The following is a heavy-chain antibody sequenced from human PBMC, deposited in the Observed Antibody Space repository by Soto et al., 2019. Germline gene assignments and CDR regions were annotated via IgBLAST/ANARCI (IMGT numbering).Heavy chain of an antibody. CDR1: GFTFRIYA. D-gene: IGHD3-22*01. Sequence: GGSLRLSCSASGFTFRIYAMHWVRQAPGRGLEYVSSISPDGGGTHYADSVKGRFTISRDNSKNTQYLQIGSLRIDDSAVYYCVKGEYYYDSSGYYPFDYWGQGT. CDR3: VKGEYYYDSSGYYPFDY. J-gene: IGHJ4*02. CDR2: ISPDGGGT. V-gene: IGHV3-64D*06.